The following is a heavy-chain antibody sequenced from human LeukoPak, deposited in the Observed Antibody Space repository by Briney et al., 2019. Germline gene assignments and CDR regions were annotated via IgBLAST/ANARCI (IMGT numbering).Heavy chain of an antibody. D-gene: IGHD2-21*02. V-gene: IGHV6-1*01. CDR1: GDSVSSNSAA. CDR2: TYYRSKWYN. CDR3: ARVGFDGGGDYPNAFDI. J-gene: IGHJ3*02. Sequence: SQTLSLTCAISGDSVSSNSAAWNWIRQSPSRGLEWLGRTYYRSKWYNDYAVSVKSRITINPDTSKNQFSLQLNSVTPEDTAVYYCARVGFDGGGDYPNAFDIWGQGTMVTVSS.